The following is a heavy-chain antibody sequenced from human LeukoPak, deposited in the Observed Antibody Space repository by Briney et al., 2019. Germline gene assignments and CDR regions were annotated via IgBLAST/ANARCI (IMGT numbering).Heavy chain of an antibody. J-gene: IGHJ4*02. D-gene: IGHD5-12*01. CDR1: GYSFTSYW. V-gene: IGHV5-51*01. CDR3: ARLNGAYSGYGPVDY. CDR2: IYPGDSDT. Sequence: PGESLKISCKGSGYSFTSYWIGWVRQMPGKGLEWMGIIYPGDSDTRYSPSFRGQVTISADKSISTAYLQWSSLKASDTAMYYCARLNGAYSGYGPVDYWGQGTLVTVSS.